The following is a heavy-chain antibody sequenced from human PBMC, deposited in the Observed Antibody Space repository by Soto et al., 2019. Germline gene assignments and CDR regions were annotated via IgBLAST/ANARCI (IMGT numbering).Heavy chain of an antibody. D-gene: IGHD3-22*01. CDR1: GFPFSSYE. V-gene: IGHV3-48*03. J-gene: IGHJ4*02. CDR3: ARGVSMGRNSGYYSVAFDF. Sequence: EVQLVESGGGLVQPGGSLRLSCVAPGFPFSSYEMNWVRQAPGKGLEWVSYIRSSGSAIYYADSVKGRFTISRDNAKNSLYLQMNSLRAEDTAVYYCARGVSMGRNSGYYSVAFDFWGQGTLVTVSS. CDR2: IRSSGSAI.